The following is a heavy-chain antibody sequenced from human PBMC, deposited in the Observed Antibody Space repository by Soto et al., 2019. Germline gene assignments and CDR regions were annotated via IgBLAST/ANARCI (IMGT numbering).Heavy chain of an antibody. D-gene: IGHD1-7*01. CDR2: ISTYNGNP. CDR1: GYIFTSQG. J-gene: IGHJ4*02. Sequence: QIQLVQSGAEVKKPGASVKVSCKASGYIFTSQGISWVRQAPGQGLEWMGWISTYNGNPNYAQKLQCRVTMTTTTSTTTAFLELRSLTSDDTAVYYCARGRTRALDYWGQGTPVIVSS. CDR3: ARGRTRALDY. V-gene: IGHV1-18*01.